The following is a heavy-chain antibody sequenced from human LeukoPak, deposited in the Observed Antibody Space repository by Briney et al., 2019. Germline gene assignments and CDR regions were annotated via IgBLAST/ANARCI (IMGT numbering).Heavy chain of an antibody. J-gene: IGHJ4*02. Sequence: GGSLRLSCAASGFTFSSYTMGWVRQAPGEGLDWVGRIASKTDGGATDYAAPVKGRFTISRDDSKNTLNLQMNSLKTEDTAVYYCTTGIRGDWGQGTLVTVSS. D-gene: IGHD3-10*01. CDR2: IASKTDGGAT. CDR3: TTGIRGD. V-gene: IGHV3-15*04. CDR1: GFTFSSYT.